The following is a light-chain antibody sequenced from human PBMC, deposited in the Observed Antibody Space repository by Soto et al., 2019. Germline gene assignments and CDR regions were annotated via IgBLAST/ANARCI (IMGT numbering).Light chain of an antibody. CDR1: SSDVGAYNY. CDR2: DVS. J-gene: IGLJ3*02. V-gene: IGLV2-11*01. CDR3: GSYAGSYSGL. Sequence: QSALTQPRSVSGSPGQSVTISCTGTSSDVGAYNYVSWYQHHPGKAPKVMIYDVSERPSGVPDRFSGSKSDNKASLTISGLQAEDEADYYCGSYAGSYSGLFGGGTKLTVL.